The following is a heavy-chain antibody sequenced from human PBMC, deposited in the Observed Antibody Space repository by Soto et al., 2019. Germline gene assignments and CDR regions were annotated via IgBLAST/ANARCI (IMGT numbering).Heavy chain of an antibody. D-gene: IGHD5-18*01. J-gene: IGHJ4*02. V-gene: IGHV6-1*01. CDR1: GDKILSHGVG. CDR2: TYYRSRWYI. CDR3: ARSYRYAYDY. Sequence: SQTLPLTCVISGDKILSHGVGWHWIRQSPSRGLEWLGRTYYRSRWYIDYAPSVKSRITIKADTSKNQFSLQLTSVTPEDTAVYSCARSYRYAYDYWGRGTLVTVSS.